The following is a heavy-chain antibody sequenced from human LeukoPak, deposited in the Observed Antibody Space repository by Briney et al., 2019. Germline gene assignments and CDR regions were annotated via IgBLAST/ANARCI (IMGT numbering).Heavy chain of an antibody. J-gene: IGHJ4*02. Sequence: GGSLRLSCAASGFTFSSYGMHWVRQAPGKGLEWVAFIRYDGSNKCYADSVKGRFTISRDNSKNTLYLQMNSLRAEDTAVYYCAKGRAPDYYGSGSYYTREYYFDYWGQGTLVTVSS. CDR3: AKGRAPDYYGSGSYYTREYYFDY. CDR1: GFTFSSYG. CDR2: IRYDGSNK. V-gene: IGHV3-30*02. D-gene: IGHD3-10*01.